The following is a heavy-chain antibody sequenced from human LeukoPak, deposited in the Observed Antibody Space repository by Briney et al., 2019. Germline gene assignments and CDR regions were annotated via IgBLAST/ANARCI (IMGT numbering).Heavy chain of an antibody. CDR3: AKDPRFGGISWALFHF. V-gene: IGHV3-23*01. CDR2: VSGSGGRT. D-gene: IGHD4-23*01. Sequence: GGSLRLSCAAAGFTFSSYAMSWVRQAPGKGLEWVAAVSGSGGRTYYADSLKDRFTISRDNSKSALYLQMNSLRADDTALYYCAKDPRFGGISWALFHFWGQGTLVTVSS. J-gene: IGHJ4*02. CDR1: GFTFSSYA.